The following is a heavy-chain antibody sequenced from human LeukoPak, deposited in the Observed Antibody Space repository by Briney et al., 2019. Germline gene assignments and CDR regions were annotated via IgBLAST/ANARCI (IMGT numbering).Heavy chain of an antibody. Sequence: PGGSLRLSCAASGFTFSNYWLSWVRQAPGKGLEWVANINQGGSEKYYVDSVKGRFTISRDNAKNSLYLQMNNLRAEDTAVYYCARESITGTVTLDYWGQGTLVTVSS. CDR3: ARESITGTVTLDY. CDR1: GFTFSNYW. V-gene: IGHV3-7*01. D-gene: IGHD1-7*01. J-gene: IGHJ4*02. CDR2: INQGGSEK.